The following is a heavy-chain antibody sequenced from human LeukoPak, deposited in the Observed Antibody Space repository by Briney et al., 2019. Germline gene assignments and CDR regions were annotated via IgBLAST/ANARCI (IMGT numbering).Heavy chain of an antibody. CDR2: IYTSGST. J-gene: IGHJ5*02. CDR3: ARHRTSSSWYRSWFDP. Sequence: PSETLSLTCTVSGGSISSYYWSWIRQPAGKGLEWIGRIYTSGSTNYNPSLKSRVTMSVDTSKNQFSLKLSSVTAADTAVYYCARHRTSSSWYRSWFDPWGQGTLVTVSS. D-gene: IGHD6-13*01. V-gene: IGHV4-4*07. CDR1: GGSISSYY.